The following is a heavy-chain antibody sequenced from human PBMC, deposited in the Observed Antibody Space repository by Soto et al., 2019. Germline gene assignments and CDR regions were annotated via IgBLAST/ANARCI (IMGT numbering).Heavy chain of an antibody. Sequence: GASVKVSCKASGYTFTSYYMHWVRQAPGQGLEWMGIINPSGGSTSYAQKFQGRVTMTRDTSTSTVYMELSSLRSEDTAVYYCAGGNSLGYYYYYMDVWGKGTTVTVSS. V-gene: IGHV1-46*01. CDR2: INPSGGST. D-gene: IGHD2-21*02. J-gene: IGHJ6*03. CDR3: AGGNSLGYYYYYMDV. CDR1: GYTFTSYY.